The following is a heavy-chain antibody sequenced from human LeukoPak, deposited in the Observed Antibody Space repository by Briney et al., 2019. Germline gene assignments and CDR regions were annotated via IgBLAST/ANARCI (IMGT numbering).Heavy chain of an antibody. V-gene: IGHV3-64*01. CDR2: ISSNGGST. D-gene: IGHD6-13*01. J-gene: IGHJ6*03. CDR1: GFTFSSYA. CDR3: ARGYSSRTVYYMDV. Sequence: QPGGSLRLSCAASGFTFSSYAMHWVRQAPGKGLEYVSAISSNGGSTYYANSVKGRFTISRDNSKNTLYLQMGSLRAEDMAVYYCARGYSSRTVYYMDVWGKGTTVTVSS.